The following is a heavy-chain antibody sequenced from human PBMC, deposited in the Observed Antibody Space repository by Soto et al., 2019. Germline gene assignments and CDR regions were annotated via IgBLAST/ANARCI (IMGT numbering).Heavy chain of an antibody. D-gene: IGHD3-10*01. CDR1: GGTFSSYA. J-gene: IGHJ3*02. CDR3: ARVRLGGYPRVCAFDI. V-gene: IGHV1-69*01. CDR2: IIPIFGTA. Sequence: QVQLVQSGAEVKKPGSSVKVSCKASGGTFSSYAISWVRQAPGQGLEWMGGIIPIFGTANYAQKFQGRVTITADESTSTAYMELSSLRSEDTDVDYCARVRLGGYPRVCAFDIWGQGTMVTVSS.